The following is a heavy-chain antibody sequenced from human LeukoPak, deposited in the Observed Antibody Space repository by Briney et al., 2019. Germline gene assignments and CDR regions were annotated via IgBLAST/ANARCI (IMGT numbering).Heavy chain of an antibody. CDR1: DGSISSSTYY. J-gene: IGHJ4*02. Sequence: SETLSLTCTVSDGSISSSTYYWAWIRQPPGKGLEWIGSIYYGVTTYYNPSLKSRVTISVDTSKNQFSLKLSSVTAADTAVYYCARERDGYYFDYWGQGTLVTVSS. D-gene: IGHD5-24*01. CDR3: ARERDGYYFDY. V-gene: IGHV4-39*07. CDR2: IYYGVTT.